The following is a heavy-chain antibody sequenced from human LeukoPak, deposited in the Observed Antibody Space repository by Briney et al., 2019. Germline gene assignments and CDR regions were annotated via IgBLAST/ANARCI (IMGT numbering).Heavy chain of an antibody. CDR1: GFTFSSYA. V-gene: IGHV3-30*04. CDR3: ARDAQAYRYSGYEVSYYFDY. D-gene: IGHD5-12*01. CDR2: ISYDGSNK. Sequence: GGSLRLSCAASGFTFSSYAMHWVRQAPGKGLEWVAVISYDGSNKFYADSVKGRFTISRDNSKNALYLQMNSLRPEDTAIYYCARDAQAYRYSGYEVSYYFDYWGQGTLVTVSS. J-gene: IGHJ4*02.